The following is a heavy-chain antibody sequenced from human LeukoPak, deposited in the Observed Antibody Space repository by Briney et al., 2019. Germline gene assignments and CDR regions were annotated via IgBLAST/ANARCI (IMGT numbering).Heavy chain of an antibody. V-gene: IGHV1-18*01. CDR3: ARDLYYGKYGQQLVFGKIAVAGPGNY. CDR1: GYTFTSYG. D-gene: IGHD6-19*01. Sequence: GASVKVSCKXSGYTFTSYGISWVRQAPGQGLEWMGWISAYNGNTNYSQKLQGRVTMTTDTSTSTAYMELRSLRSDDTAVYYCARDLYYGKYGQQLVFGKIAVAGPGNYWGQGTLVTVSS. J-gene: IGHJ4*02. CDR2: ISAYNGNT.